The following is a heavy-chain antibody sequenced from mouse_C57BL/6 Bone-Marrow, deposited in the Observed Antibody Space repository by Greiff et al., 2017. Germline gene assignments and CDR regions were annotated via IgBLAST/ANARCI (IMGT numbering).Heavy chain of an antibody. V-gene: IGHV1-15*01. CDR1: GYTFTDYE. D-gene: IGHD2-3*01. CDR2: IDPETGGT. Sequence: QVHVKQSGAELVRPGASVTLSCKASGYTFTDYEMHWVKQTPVHGLEWIGAIDPETGGTAYNQKFKGKAILTADKSSSTAYMELRSLTSEDSAVYYWTRREWLLFVSWGQGATLPFFS. J-gene: IGHJ2*01. CDR3: TRREWLLFVS.